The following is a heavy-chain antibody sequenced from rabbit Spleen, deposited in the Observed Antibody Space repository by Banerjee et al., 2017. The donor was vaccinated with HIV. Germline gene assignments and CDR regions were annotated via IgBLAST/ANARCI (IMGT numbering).Heavy chain of an antibody. J-gene: IGHJ4*01. CDR1: GFSFSNKAV. V-gene: IGHV1S45*01. CDR3: ARDVDTIYFRFSL. CDR2: INAITGKA. Sequence: QEQLVESGGGLVQPEGSLKLSCTASGFSFSNKAVMCWVRQAPGKGLEWIACINAITGKAVYASWAKGRFTISETSSTTVTLQMTSLTAADTATYFCARDVDTIYFRFSLWGPGTLVTVS. D-gene: IGHD1-1*01.